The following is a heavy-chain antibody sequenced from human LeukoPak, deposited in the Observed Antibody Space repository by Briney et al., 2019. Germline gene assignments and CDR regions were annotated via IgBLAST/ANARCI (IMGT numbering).Heavy chain of an antibody. CDR1: GGSISSSSYY. Sequence: SETLSLTCTVSGGSISSSSYYWGWIRQPPGKGLEWIGSIYYSGSTYYNPSLKSRVTISVDTSKNQFSLKLSSVTAADTAVYYCARDAKYYYGSGSYYPDYWGQGTLVTVSS. V-gene: IGHV4-39*07. CDR2: IYYSGST. CDR3: ARDAKYYYGSGSYYPDY. D-gene: IGHD3-10*01. J-gene: IGHJ4*02.